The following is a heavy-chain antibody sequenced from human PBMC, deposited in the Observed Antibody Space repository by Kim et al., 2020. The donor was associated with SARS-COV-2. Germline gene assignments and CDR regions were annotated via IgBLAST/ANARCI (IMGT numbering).Heavy chain of an antibody. CDR1: GGSLSSYY. Sequence: SETLSLTCTVSGGSLSSYYWSWIRQPPGKGLEWIGYMHYSGRANYSPSLKSRVAISVDTSKNQFSLNLTSVTAAATAKYFCARFQNGWGGYYAPFDNCG. D-gene: IGHD3-10*01. CDR3: ARFQNGWGGYYAPFDN. V-gene: IGHV4-59*01. CDR2: MHYSGRA. J-gene: IGHJ3*02.